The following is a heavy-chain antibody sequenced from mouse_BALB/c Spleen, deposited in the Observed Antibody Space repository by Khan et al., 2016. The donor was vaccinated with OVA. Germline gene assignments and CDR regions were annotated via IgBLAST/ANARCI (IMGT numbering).Heavy chain of an antibody. J-gene: IGHJ4*01. D-gene: IGHD1-1*01. V-gene: IGHV9-3-1*01. Sequence: QIQLVQSGPELKKPGETVKISCKASGYTFTNYGMNWVKQAPGKGLKWMGWIYTYTGEPTYADDFKGRFAFSLESSASTAFLQINNLTNDDTATYFCARGSSRASDYGGQGTAVTVSS. CDR1: GYTFTNYG. CDR2: IYTYTGEP. CDR3: ARGSSRASDY.